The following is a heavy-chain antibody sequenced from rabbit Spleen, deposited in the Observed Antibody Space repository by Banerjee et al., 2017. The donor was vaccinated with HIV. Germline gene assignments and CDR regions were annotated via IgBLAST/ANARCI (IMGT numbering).Heavy chain of an antibody. Sequence: QSLEESGGDLVKPGASLTLTCTASGFSFSSSYYMSWVRQAPGKGLEWIGCIGTGSGTTWFANWAKGRFTISSTSSTTVTLQMTRLTAADTATYFCARDSGSSFSSYGMDLWGQGTLVTVS. V-gene: IGHV1S40*01. D-gene: IGHD8-1*01. CDR3: ARDSGSSFSSYGMDL. J-gene: IGHJ6*01. CDR2: IGTGSGTT. CDR1: GFSFSSSYY.